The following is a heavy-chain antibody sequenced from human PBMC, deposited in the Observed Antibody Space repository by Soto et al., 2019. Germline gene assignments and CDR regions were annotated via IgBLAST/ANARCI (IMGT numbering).Heavy chain of an antibody. V-gene: IGHV3-21*01. CDR3: TRGGYNAGGFDS. J-gene: IGHJ4*02. Sequence: PGGSLRLSCGSSGFTCNSYDMNWVRQAPGKGLEWGSSLNSHDGLTHYADSGKGRFAISRDNAKNSLYLQMNSLRVEDTAVYYCTRGGYNAGGFDSWGQGNLVTVS. CDR2: LNSHDGLT. CDR1: GFTCNSYD. D-gene: IGHD5-12*01.